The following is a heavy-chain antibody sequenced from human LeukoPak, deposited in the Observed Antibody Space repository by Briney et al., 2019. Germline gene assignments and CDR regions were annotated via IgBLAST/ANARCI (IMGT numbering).Heavy chain of an antibody. J-gene: IGHJ4*02. CDR1: GFTVSRNY. CDR3: ARAPVTSCRGAFCYPFDI. CDR2: IYSGGRT. V-gene: IGHV3-66*01. D-gene: IGHD2-15*01. Sequence: GGSLRLSCAASGFTVSRNYMSWVRQAPGKGLEWVSVIYSGGRTYYADSVKGRFTISRDNSKNTLYLQMNSLRADDAAVYYCARAPVTSCRGAFCYPFDIWGQGTLVTVSS.